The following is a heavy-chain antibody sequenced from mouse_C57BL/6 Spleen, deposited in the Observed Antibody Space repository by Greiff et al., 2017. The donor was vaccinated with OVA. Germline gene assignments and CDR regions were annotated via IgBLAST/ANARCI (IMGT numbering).Heavy chain of an antibody. Sequence: VQLKQSGPELVKPGASVKIPCKASGYTFTDYNMDWVKQSHGKSLEWIGDINPNNGGTIYNQKFKGKATLTVDKSSSTAYMELRSLTSEDTAVYYCARTSYGSTSYYFDYWGQGTTLTVSS. CDR2: INPNNGGT. D-gene: IGHD1-1*01. CDR1: GYTFTDYN. J-gene: IGHJ2*01. V-gene: IGHV1-18*01. CDR3: ARTSYGSTSYYFDY.